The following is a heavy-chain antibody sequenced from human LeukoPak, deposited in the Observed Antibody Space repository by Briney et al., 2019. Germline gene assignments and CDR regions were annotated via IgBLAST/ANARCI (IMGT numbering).Heavy chain of an antibody. J-gene: IGHJ5*02. CDR3: ARVSSYYDILSTFDP. CDR1: GFTFSSYW. CDR2: IKQDGSEK. D-gene: IGHD3-9*01. Sequence: GGSLRLSCAASGFTFSSYWMSWVRQAPGKGLEWVANIKQDGSEKYYVDSVKGRFTISRDNAKNSLYLQMNSLRAEDTAVYYCARVSSYYDILSTFDPWGQGNLVTVSS. V-gene: IGHV3-7*01.